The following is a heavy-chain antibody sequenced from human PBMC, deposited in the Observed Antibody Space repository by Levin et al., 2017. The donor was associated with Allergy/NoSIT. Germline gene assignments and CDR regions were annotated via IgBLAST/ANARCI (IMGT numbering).Heavy chain of an antibody. D-gene: IGHD5-24*01. V-gene: IGHV1-2*02. Sequence: AASVKVSCKASGYTFTGYYIHWVRQAPGQGLEWMGWINPNSGDTKYAQKFQGRVTMTRDTSITTAYMELTSLRSDDTAVYYCARDPREGYNGHKLDYWGQGSLVTVSS. CDR3: ARDPREGYNGHKLDY. CDR1: GYTFTGYY. J-gene: IGHJ4*02. CDR2: INPNSGDT.